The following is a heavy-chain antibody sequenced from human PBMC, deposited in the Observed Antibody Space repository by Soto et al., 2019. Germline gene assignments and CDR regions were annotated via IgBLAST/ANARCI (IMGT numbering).Heavy chain of an antibody. CDR2: HSGRGGST. V-gene: IGHV3-23*01. Sequence: KGLEWVSAHSGRGGSTYHADAVKGRFTISRDNSKNTLYLQMNSLRAEDTAVFFFQAEDGIRDVRSVSAFLLNRSSDL. J-gene: IGHJ2*01. D-gene: IGHD3-10*02. CDR3: QAEDGIRDVRSVSAFLLNRSSDL.